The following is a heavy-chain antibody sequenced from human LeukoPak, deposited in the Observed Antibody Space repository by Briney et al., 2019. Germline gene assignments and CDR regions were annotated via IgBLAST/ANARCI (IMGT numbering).Heavy chain of an antibody. Sequence: GGSLGLSCAASGFTFSSFAMSWVRQAPGKGLEWVSTISGTFITYHAESVKGRFTISRDNSKNTLHLQMNSLGADDTALYYCVHAGSGDFDLWGRGTLVTVST. CDR1: GFTFSSFA. J-gene: IGHJ2*01. CDR2: ISGTFIT. D-gene: IGHD3-10*01. V-gene: IGHV3-23*01. CDR3: VHAGSGDFDL.